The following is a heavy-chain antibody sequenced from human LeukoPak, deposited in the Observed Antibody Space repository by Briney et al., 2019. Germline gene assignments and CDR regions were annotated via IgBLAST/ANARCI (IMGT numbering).Heavy chain of an antibody. Sequence: GRSLRLSCAASGFSFNNYAMHWVRQAPGKGLEWVANIRRDGNEKHYVESMEGRFIITRDNAKNSLYLEMDSLRVEDTAVYFCARHRDSDISGSSAGLDYWGQGTLVTVSS. J-gene: IGHJ4*02. CDR2: IRRDGNEK. V-gene: IGHV3-7*01. CDR3: ARHRDSDISGSSAGLDY. D-gene: IGHD3-22*01. CDR1: GFSFNNYA.